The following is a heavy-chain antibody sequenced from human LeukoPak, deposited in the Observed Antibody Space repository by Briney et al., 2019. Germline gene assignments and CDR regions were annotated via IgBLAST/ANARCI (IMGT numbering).Heavy chain of an antibody. V-gene: IGHV3-15*01. CDR3: TTIVWGYSTIDY. D-gene: IGHD3-22*01. J-gene: IGHJ4*02. CDR2: IKSKTDGGTT. Sequence: GGSLRLSCAASGFTFSNAWMSWVRQAPGKGLEWVGRIKSKTDGGTTDYAAPVKGRFTISRDDSKNTLYLQMNSLKTEDTAVYYCTTIVWGYSTIDYWGQGTLVTVSS. CDR1: GFTFSNAW.